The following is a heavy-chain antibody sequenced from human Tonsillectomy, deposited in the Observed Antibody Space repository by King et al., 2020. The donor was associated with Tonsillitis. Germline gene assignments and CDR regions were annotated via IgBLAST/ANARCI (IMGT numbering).Heavy chain of an antibody. V-gene: IGHV3-30*18. J-gene: IGHJ4*02. CDR3: AKDRDGFDY. D-gene: IGHD5-24*01. CDR1: GFTFSSHG. CDR2: ISYDGSNK. Sequence: VQLVESGGGVVQPGRSLRLSCAASGFTFSSHGMHWVRQAPGKGLEWVAVISYDGSNKYYADSVKGRFTISRDDSKNTLSLQMNSLRTEDTAVYYCAKDRDGFDYWGQGTLVTVSS.